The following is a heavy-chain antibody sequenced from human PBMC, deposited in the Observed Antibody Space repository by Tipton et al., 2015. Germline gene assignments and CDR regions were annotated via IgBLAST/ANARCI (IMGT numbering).Heavy chain of an antibody. CDR2: IDSSGRTI. V-gene: IGHV3-11*01. CDR3: ARENYDDSYFDY. Sequence: SLRLSCAASGFTFSNYYMSWIRQAPGKGLEWLSYIDSSGRTIYYTDSVKGRFTISRDNSKNSLYLQMNGLRADDTAVYYCARENYDDSYFDYWGQGILVTVSS. J-gene: IGHJ4*02. CDR1: GFTFSNYY. D-gene: IGHD4-17*01.